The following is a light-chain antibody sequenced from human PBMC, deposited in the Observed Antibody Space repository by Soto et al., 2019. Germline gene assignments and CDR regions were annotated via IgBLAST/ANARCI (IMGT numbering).Light chain of an antibody. CDR3: TSFTSASTQV. CDR2: DVS. CDR1: SSDVGAYNY. Sequence: QSVLTQPASVSGSPGQSITISCTGTSSDVGAYNYVSWYQQHPGKAPKLMIYDVSNRPSGVSNRFSGSKSGNTASLTISGLRAEDEADYYCTSFTSASTQVFGGGTQLTVL. J-gene: IGLJ2*01. V-gene: IGLV2-14*01.